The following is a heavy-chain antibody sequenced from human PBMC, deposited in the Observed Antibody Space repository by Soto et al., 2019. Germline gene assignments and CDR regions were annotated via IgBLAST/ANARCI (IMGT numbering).Heavy chain of an antibody. Sequence: LSLTCTVSGGSISSSSYYWGWIRQPPGKGLEWIGSIYYSGSTYYNPSLKSRVTISVDTSKNQFSLKLSSVTAADTAVYYCARPGRIVVVPAAMFAFDIWGQGTMVTVSS. CDR1: GGSISSSSYY. CDR3: ARPGRIVVVPAAMFAFDI. CDR2: IYYSGST. V-gene: IGHV4-39*01. D-gene: IGHD2-2*01. J-gene: IGHJ3*02.